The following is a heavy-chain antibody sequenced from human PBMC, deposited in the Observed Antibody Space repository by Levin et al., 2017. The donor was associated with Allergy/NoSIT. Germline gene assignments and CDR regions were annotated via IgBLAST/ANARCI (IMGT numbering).Heavy chain of an antibody. J-gene: IGHJ4*02. CDR3: ATLWFGDIDY. CDR1: GYTFTGYY. CDR2: INPNSGGT. V-gene: IGHV1-2*02. Sequence: GESLKISCKASGYTFTGYYMHWVRQAPGQGLEWMGWINPNSGGTNYAQKFQGRVTMTRDTSISTAYMELSRLRSDDTAVYYCATLWFGDIDYWGQGTLVTVSS. D-gene: IGHD3-10*01.